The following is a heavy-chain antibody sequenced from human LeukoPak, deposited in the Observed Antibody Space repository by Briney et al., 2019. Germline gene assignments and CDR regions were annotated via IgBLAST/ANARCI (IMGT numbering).Heavy chain of an antibody. Sequence: ASVKVSCKASGYTFTSYAMNWVRQAPGQGLEWMGWINTNTGNPTYAQGFTGRFVFSLDTSVSTAYLQISSLKAEDTAVYYCGRAARRLAAAGLLNWFDPWGQGTLVTVSS. CDR2: INTNTGNP. V-gene: IGHV7-4-1*02. CDR1: GYTFTSYA. J-gene: IGHJ5*02. D-gene: IGHD6-13*01. CDR3: GRAARRLAAAGLLNWFDP.